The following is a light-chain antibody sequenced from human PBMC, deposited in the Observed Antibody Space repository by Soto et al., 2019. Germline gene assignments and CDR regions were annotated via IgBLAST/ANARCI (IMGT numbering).Light chain of an antibody. CDR1: SSDVGNYNL. J-gene: IGLJ1*01. CDR3: CSYSTTSTYV. V-gene: IGLV2-23*01. CDR2: DGS. Sequence: QSVLTQPASVSGSPGQSITISCTGTSSDVGNYNLVSWYQHHPGKAPKLMIYDGSKRPSGVSNRFSGSKSGNTASLTISGLQAEYECDYYCCSYSTTSTYVFGTGTKVTVL.